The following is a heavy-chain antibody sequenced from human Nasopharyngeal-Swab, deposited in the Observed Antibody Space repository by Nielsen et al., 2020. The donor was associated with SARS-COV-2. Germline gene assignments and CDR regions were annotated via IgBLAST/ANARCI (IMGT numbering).Heavy chain of an antibody. Sequence: ASVKVSCKASGYTFARYYMHWVRQAPGQGLEWMGIINPSGGSTTYAQRFQGRVTMTRDTSKSTVYLNLSSLRSEDTAVYYCARGEEEMATIRPFDYWGQGTLVTVSS. D-gene: IGHD5-24*01. V-gene: IGHV1-46*01. CDR1: GYTFARYY. CDR3: ARGEEEMATIRPFDY. CDR2: INPSGGST. J-gene: IGHJ4*02.